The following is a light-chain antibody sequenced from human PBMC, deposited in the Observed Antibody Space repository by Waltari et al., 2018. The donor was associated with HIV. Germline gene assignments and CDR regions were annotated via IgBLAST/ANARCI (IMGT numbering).Light chain of an antibody. J-gene: IGKJ5*01. Sequence: EIAMTQSPASLSVSPGERATLSCRASQSVGSKLAWFQQKPGQAPRLLIYVASNRATDVPVSFSGSGSGTEFTLIISSLQSEDFAVYYCQQYDKWPPTFGQGTRLEIK. CDR1: QSVGSK. CDR3: QQYDKWPPT. CDR2: VAS. V-gene: IGKV3-15*01.